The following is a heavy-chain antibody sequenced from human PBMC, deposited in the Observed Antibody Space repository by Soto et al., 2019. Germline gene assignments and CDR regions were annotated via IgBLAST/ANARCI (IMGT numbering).Heavy chain of an antibody. V-gene: IGHV4-30-4*01. CDR2: IYYSGST. CDR1: GGSISSVDYY. D-gene: IGHD2-15*01. CDR3: ARYCSGGSCYEGRSSLFDY. J-gene: IGHJ4*02. Sequence: PSETLCLTCTVSGGSISSVDYYWSWIRQPPGKGLEWIGYIYYSGSTYYNPSLKSRVTISVDTSKNQFSLKLSSVTAADTAVYYCARYCSGGSCYEGRSSLFDYGGQGTLVTAP.